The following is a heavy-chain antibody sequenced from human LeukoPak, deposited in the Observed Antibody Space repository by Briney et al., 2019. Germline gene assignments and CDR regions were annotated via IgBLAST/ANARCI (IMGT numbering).Heavy chain of an antibody. CDR1: GGSISSGSYY. V-gene: IGHV4-61*02. D-gene: IGHD6-6*01. CDR2: IYTSGST. CDR3: ARLSSSSTFHFDY. J-gene: IGHJ4*02. Sequence: SSQTLSLTCTVSGGSISSGSYYWSWIRQPAGKGLEWIGRIYTSGSTNYNPSLKSRVTISVETSKNQFSLKLSSVTAADTAVYYCARLSSSSTFHFDYWGQGTLVTVSS.